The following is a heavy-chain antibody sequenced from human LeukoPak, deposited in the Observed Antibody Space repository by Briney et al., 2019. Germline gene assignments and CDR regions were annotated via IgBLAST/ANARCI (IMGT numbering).Heavy chain of an antibody. D-gene: IGHD3-3*01. J-gene: IGHJ6*02. V-gene: IGHV1-18*01. Sequence: ASVKVSCKASGYTFTSYGISWVRQAPGQGLEWMGWISAYNGNTNYAQKLQGRVTMTTDTSTSTAYMELRSLRSDDTAVYYCARDTHDFWSGYSAYGMDVWGQGTTVTVSS. CDR1: GYTFTSYG. CDR2: ISAYNGNT. CDR3: ARDTHDFWSGYSAYGMDV.